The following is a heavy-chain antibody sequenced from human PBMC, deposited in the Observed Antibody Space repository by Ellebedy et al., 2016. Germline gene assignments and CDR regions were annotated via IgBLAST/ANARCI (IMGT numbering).Heavy chain of an antibody. D-gene: IGHD5-18*01. CDR2: IYYSGST. CDR3: ARGGYSYGYGYYYMDV. CDR1: GGSISSYY. J-gene: IGHJ6*03. Sequence: GSLRLSXTVSGGSISSYYWSWIRQPPGKGLEWIGYIYYSGSTNYNPSLKSRVTISVDTSKNQFSLKLSSVTAADTAVYYCARGGYSYGYGYYYMDVWGKGTTVTVSS. V-gene: IGHV4-59*13.